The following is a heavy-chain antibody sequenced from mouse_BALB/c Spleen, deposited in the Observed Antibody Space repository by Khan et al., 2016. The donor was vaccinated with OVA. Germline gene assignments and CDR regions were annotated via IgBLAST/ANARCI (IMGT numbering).Heavy chain of an antibody. D-gene: IGHD2-1*01. CDR3: ARSNGNYGFAY. V-gene: IGHV9-3-1*01. Sequence: QIQLVQSGPELKKPGETVKISCKASGYTLTNYGMHWVKQAPGKGLKWMGWINTYTGEPTFAEDFKGRIAFSLETSASTAYLQLTNLNNEDTATYFCARSNGNYGFAYWGHGTLVTVSA. J-gene: IGHJ3*01. CDR1: GYTLTNYG. CDR2: INTYTGEP.